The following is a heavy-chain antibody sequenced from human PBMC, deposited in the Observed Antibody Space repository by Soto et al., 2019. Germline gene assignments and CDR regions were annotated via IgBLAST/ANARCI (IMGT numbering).Heavy chain of an antibody. J-gene: IGHJ4*02. CDR3: AHAIFGVVNAPLDY. CDR1: GFTFSSYG. V-gene: IGHV3-33*01. CDR2: IWYDGSNK. D-gene: IGHD3-3*01. Sequence: PGGSLRLSCAASGFTFSSYGMHWVRQAPGKGLEWVAVIWYDGSNKYYADSVKGRFTISRDNSKNTLYLQMNSLRAEDTAVYYCAHAIFGVVNAPLDYWGQGTLVTVSS.